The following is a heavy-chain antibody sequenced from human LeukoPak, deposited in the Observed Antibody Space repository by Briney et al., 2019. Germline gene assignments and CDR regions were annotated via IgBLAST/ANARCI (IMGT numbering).Heavy chain of an antibody. V-gene: IGHV1-46*01. CDR2: INPSGGST. J-gene: IGHJ4*02. D-gene: IGHD5-18*01. Sequence: GASVKVSCKASGYTFTSYYMHWVRQAPGQGLEWMGIINPSGGSTSYAQKFQGRVTMTRDMSTSTVYMELSSLRSEDTAVYYCAREGGYSYGHDYFDYWGQGTLVTVSS. CDR3: AREGGYSYGHDYFDY. CDR1: GYTFTSYY.